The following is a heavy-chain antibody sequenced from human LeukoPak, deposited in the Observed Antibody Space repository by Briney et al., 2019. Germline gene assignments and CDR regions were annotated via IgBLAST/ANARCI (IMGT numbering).Heavy chain of an antibody. J-gene: IGHJ6*03. CDR1: GGTFSSYA. CDR3: ARARNYYYYYYMDV. CDR2: IIPIFGTA. Sequence: ASVKVSCKASGGTFSSYAISWVRQAPGQGLEWMGGIIPIFGTANYAQKFQGRVTITADKSTSTAYMELSSLRSEDTAVYYCARARNYYYYYYMDVWGKGTTVTISS. V-gene: IGHV1-69*06.